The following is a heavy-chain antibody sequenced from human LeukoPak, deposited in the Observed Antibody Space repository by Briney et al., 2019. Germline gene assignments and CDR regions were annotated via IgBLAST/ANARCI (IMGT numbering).Heavy chain of an antibody. CDR1: GLTFSDAW. V-gene: IGHV3-15*01. D-gene: IGHD5-12*01. J-gene: IGHJ4*02. CDR2: IRNDRIT. CDR3: TWMATIFTVDY. Sequence: GGSLRLSCVLSGLTFSDAWMSWVRQAPGKGLEWVGRIRNDRITDYAAPVQGRFSISRDNSKNTFYLQMNSLRTEDTGMYFCTWMATIFTVDYWGQGTLVTVPS.